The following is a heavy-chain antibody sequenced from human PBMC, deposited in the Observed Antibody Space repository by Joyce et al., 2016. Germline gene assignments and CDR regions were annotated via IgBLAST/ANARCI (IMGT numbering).Heavy chain of an antibody. V-gene: IGHV1-69*01. Sequence: QVQLVQSGAEVIKPVSSVKVSCKASGGTFRNFAINWVRQAPGQGLEWMGGIIPIFDSGNYAQEFHDRVTITADESTSTAYMEMRSLRSDDTAVYYCARKAAGGYFQDWGQGTLVTVSA. CDR2: IIPIFDSG. J-gene: IGHJ1*01. D-gene: IGHD6-13*01. CDR3: ARKAAGGYFQD. CDR1: GGTFRNFA.